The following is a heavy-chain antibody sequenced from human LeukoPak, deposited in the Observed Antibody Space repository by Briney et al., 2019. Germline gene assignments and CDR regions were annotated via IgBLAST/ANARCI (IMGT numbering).Heavy chain of an antibody. Sequence: GGSLRLSCAASGFTFSSYSMNWVRQAPGKGLEWVSSISSSSSYIHSADSVRGRFTISRDNAKNSLFLQMNSLRAEDTAVYYCAKRYANYFDCWGQGTLVTVSS. CDR2: ISSSSSYI. J-gene: IGHJ4*02. V-gene: IGHV3-21*01. CDR1: GFTFSSYS. CDR3: AKRYANYFDC. D-gene: IGHD2-2*01.